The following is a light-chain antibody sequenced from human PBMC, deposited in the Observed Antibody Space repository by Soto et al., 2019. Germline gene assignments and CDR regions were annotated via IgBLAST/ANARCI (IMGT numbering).Light chain of an antibody. V-gene: IGKV3-20*01. J-gene: IGKJ4*01. CDR2: GAS. Sequence: EILLTQSPGTLSLSPGERATLSCRASQPVNSNYLAWYQQKPGQAPRLLLYGASRRATGIPDRFSGSGSGTDFTLTISRLEPEECAVYYCQQYGSSPPLTFGGGTKVEIK. CDR1: QPVNSNY. CDR3: QQYGSSPPLT.